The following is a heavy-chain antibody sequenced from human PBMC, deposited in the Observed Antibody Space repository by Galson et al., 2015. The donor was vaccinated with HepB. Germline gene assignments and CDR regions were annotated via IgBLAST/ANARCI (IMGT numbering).Heavy chain of an antibody. CDR3: ARPKRDGYKIFVY. Sequence: ETLSLTCAVYGGSFSGYYWSWIRQPPGKGLEWIGEINHSGSTNYNPSLKSRVTISVGTSKNQFSLKLSSVTAADTAVYYCARPKRDGYKIFVYWGQGTLVTVSS. CDR2: INHSGST. CDR1: GGSFSGYY. J-gene: IGHJ4*02. D-gene: IGHD5-24*01. V-gene: IGHV4-34*01.